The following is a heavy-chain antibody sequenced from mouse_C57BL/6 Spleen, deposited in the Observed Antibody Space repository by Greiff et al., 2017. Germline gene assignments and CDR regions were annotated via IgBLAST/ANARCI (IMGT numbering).Heavy chain of an antibody. V-gene: IGHV1-15*01. CDR3: YYKVGY. D-gene: IGHD2-12*01. CDR1: GYTFTDYE. Sequence: VQLQQSGAELVRPGASVTLFCKASGYTFTDYEMHWVKQTPVHGLEWIGAIDPETGGTAYNQKFKGKAILTADKSSSTAYMELRSLTSGDSAVYYSYYKVGYWGQGTTLTVSS. J-gene: IGHJ2*01. CDR2: IDPETGGT.